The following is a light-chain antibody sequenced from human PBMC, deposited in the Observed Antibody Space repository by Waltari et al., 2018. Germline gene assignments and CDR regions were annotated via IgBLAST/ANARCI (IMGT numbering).Light chain of an antibody. CDR3: QAWDSSTAV. Sequence: SYELTQPPSVSVSPGQTASITCSGDKLGDKYACWYQQKPGQSPVLVIYQDSKRPSGIPERVSGSNSGNTATLTISGTQAMDEADYYCQAWDSSTAVFGGGT. J-gene: IGLJ2*01. CDR1: KLGDKY. V-gene: IGLV3-1*01. CDR2: QDS.